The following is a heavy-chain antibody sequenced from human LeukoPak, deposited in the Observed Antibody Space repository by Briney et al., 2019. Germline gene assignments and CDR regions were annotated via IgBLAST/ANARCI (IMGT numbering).Heavy chain of an antibody. CDR1: GGTFSSYA. D-gene: IGHD6-13*01. CDR3: ARESEVAEYSTYYFDS. V-gene: IGHV1-69*04. CDR2: IIPILGIA. J-gene: IGHJ4*02. Sequence: SVKVSCKASGGTFSSYAISWVRQAPGQGLEWMGRIIPILGIANYAQKFQGRVTITADKSTSTAYMELSSLRSEDTAVYYCARESEVAEYSTYYFDSGGKGPLVTVS.